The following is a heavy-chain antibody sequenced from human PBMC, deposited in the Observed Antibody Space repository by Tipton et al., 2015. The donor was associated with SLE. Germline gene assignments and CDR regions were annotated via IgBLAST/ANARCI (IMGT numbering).Heavy chain of an antibody. CDR3: ARESEEGCFDY. CDR2: IGTAGDT. CDR1: GFTFSSYD. V-gene: IGHV3-13*04. Sequence: SLRLSCAASGFTFSSYDMHWVRQATGKGLEWVSAIGTAGDTYYPGSVKGRFTISRENAKNSLYLQINSLRPGDTAVYYCARESEEGCFDYWGQGTLVTVSS. J-gene: IGHJ4*02.